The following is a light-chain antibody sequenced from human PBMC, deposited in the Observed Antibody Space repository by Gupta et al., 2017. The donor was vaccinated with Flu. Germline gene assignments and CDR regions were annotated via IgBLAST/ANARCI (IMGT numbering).Light chain of an antibody. V-gene: IGLV1-44*01. CDR1: CSTIGGNT. CDR3: AAWDDILNGVL. CDR2: SNN. Sequence: QSALTPPPSASGALCTRASMAGSGSCSTIGGNTVNWYQEHPGSAPKFLFYSNNQRPSGVPDRFSGSKSGTSASLAISGLQSEDEADYYCAAWDDILNGVLFGGGTKLTVL. J-gene: IGLJ2*01.